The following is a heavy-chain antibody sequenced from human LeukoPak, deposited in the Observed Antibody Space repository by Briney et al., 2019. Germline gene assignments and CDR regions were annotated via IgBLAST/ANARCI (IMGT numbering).Heavy chain of an antibody. J-gene: IGHJ4*02. D-gene: IGHD2/OR15-2a*01. CDR1: GFTFSNYT. CDR2: ISSSRSYI. V-gene: IGHV3-21*01. CDR3: ARDYQYGYSTNWYHLAQIDY. Sequence: VGSLRLSCAASGFTFSNYTMNWVRQAPGKGLEWVSSISSSRSYIFYADSVKGRSTFSRDNAKNSSYRQMNSLRAEDTAIYSCARDYQYGYSTNWYHLAQIDYWGQGTLVTVSS.